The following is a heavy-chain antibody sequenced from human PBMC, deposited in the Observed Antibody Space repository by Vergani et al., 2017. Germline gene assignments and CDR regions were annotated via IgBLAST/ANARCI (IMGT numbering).Heavy chain of an antibody. Sequence: EVQLVPSGAEVKTPGESLKISCKGSGYSFTSYWIGWVRQLPGKGLEWMGIIYPGDSDTRYSPSFQGQVTISADKSISTAYLQWSSRKASDTAMYYCARLPKPNNRPTNYYGMDVWGQGTTVTVSS. CDR1: GYSFTSYW. V-gene: IGHV5-51*03. CDR2: IYPGDSDT. CDR3: ARLPKPNNRPTNYYGMDV. J-gene: IGHJ6*02. D-gene: IGHD1-14*01.